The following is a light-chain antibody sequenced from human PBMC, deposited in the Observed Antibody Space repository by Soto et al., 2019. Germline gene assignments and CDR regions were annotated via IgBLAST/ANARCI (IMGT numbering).Light chain of an antibody. Sequence: DIQMTQSPSSPSSSIGDRVTITCLSSQGISSWLAWYQQKPEKAPKSLIYAASSLQSGVPSRFSGSGSGTDFIFTISSLQPEDSATYYCQQYDSLPITFGQGTRLEIK. CDR2: AAS. V-gene: IGKV1D-16*01. CDR3: QQYDSLPIT. J-gene: IGKJ5*01. CDR1: QGISSW.